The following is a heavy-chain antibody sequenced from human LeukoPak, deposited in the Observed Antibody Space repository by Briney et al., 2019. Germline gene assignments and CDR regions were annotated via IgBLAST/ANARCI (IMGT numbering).Heavy chain of an antibody. CDR3: ARRRSGGDYVWGSYRSTYYFDY. Sequence: PSETLSLTCAVYGGSFSGYYWSWIRQPPGKGLEWIGEINHSGSTNYNPSLKSRVTISVDTSKNQFSLKLSSVTAADTAVYYCARRRSGGDYVWGSYRSTYYFDYWGQGTLVTVSS. D-gene: IGHD3-16*02. J-gene: IGHJ4*02. V-gene: IGHV4-34*01. CDR2: INHSGST. CDR1: GGSFSGYY.